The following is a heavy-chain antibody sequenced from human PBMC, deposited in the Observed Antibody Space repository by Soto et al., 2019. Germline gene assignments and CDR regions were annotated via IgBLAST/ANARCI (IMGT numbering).Heavy chain of an antibody. CDR3: ARRMGYYYYGMDV. J-gene: IGHJ6*02. D-gene: IGHD2-8*01. V-gene: IGHV4-39*01. CDR1: GGSISSSSYY. Sequence: PSETLSLTCTVSGGSISSSSYYWGWIRQPPGKGLEWIGSIYYSGSTYYSPSLKSRVTISVDTSKNQFSLKLSSVTAADTAVYYCARRMGYYYYGMDVWGQGTTVTVSS. CDR2: IYYSGST.